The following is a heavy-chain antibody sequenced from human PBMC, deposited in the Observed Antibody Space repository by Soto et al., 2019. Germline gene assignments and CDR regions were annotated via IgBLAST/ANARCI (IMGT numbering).Heavy chain of an antibody. CDR1: GFTFSDYY. D-gene: IGHD2-2*01. V-gene: IGHV3-11*01. Sequence: QVQLVESGGGLVKPGGSLRLSCAASGFTFSDYYMSWIRQAPGKGLEWVSYISSSGSTIYYADSVKGRFTISRDNAKNSLYLQINSLRAEDTAVYYCARATSIVVVPAAMPGVDVWGKGTTVTVSS. CDR3: ARATSIVVVPAAMPGVDV. CDR2: ISSSGSTI. J-gene: IGHJ6*04.